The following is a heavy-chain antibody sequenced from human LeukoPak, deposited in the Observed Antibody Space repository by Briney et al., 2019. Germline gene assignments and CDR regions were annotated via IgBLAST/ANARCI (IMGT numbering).Heavy chain of an antibody. V-gene: IGHV3-23*01. D-gene: IGHD1-26*01. CDR1: GFTFSSYA. CDR3: AKVPTSGTYYYFDY. Sequence: GGSLRLSCAASGFTFSSYAMSWVRQVPGKGLEWVSAIRNSAADTYYADSVKGRFTISRDNSDNTSYLQMNSLRAEDTAIYYCAKVPTSGTYYYFDYWGQGTLVTVSS. J-gene: IGHJ4*02. CDR2: IRNSAADT.